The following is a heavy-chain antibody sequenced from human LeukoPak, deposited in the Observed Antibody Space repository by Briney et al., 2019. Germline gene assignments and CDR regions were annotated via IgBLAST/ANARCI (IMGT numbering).Heavy chain of an antibody. V-gene: IGHV4-39*07. CDR3: ASFIMIVVAYYHGTDV. CDR1: GGSVSSSSYY. D-gene: IGHD3-22*01. CDR2: IYYSGST. J-gene: IGHJ6*02. Sequence: SETLSLTCTVSGGSVSSSSYYWGWIRQTPGKGLEWIGSIYYSGSTYYNPSLKSRVTISTDTSKNQFSLKLSSVTAADTAVYYCASFIMIVVAYYHGTDVWGQGTTVTVSS.